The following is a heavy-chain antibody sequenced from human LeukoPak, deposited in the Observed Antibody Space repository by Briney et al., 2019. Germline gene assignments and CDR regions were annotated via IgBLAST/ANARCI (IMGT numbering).Heavy chain of an antibody. J-gene: IGHJ6*03. V-gene: IGHV1-69*05. D-gene: IGHD3-3*01. CDR1: VGTFSSYV. CDR3: ARTYYDFWSPSTDYYYYMDV. CDR2: IIPIFGTA. Sequence: ASVKVSCKASVGTFSSYVISWVRQAPGQGLEWMGRIIPIFGTANYAQKFQGRVTITTDESTSTAYMELSSLRSEDTAVYYCARTYYDFWSPSTDYYYYMDVWGKGTTVTVSS.